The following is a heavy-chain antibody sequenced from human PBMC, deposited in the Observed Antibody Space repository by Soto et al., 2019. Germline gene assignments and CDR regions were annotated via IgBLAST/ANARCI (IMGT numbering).Heavy chain of an antibody. V-gene: IGHV3-30*03. CDR3: ASLMTTVTTVFDY. Sequence: QVQLVESGGGVVQPGRSLRLSCAASGFTFSSYGMHWVRQAPGKGLEWVAVISYDGSNKYYADSVKGRFTISRDNSKNTLYLQINSLRAEDTAVYYCASLMTTVTTVFDYWGQRTLVTVSS. D-gene: IGHD4-17*01. CDR2: ISYDGSNK. CDR1: GFTFSSYG. J-gene: IGHJ4*02.